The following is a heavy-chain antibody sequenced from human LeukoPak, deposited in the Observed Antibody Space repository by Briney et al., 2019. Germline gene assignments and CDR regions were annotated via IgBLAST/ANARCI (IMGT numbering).Heavy chain of an antibody. CDR2: IHYSGST. CDR3: AGGQRRYFRAVDD. CDR1: GASISSYY. Sequence: PSETLSLTCTVSGASISSYYWSWIRQSPGKRLEWIGYIHYSGSTNYNPSLKSRVTISLDTPKNQFSLKLNSVTAADPAIYYCAGGQRRYFRAVDDWGLGTLVTVSS. J-gene: IGHJ4*02. V-gene: IGHV4-59*01. D-gene: IGHD1-26*01.